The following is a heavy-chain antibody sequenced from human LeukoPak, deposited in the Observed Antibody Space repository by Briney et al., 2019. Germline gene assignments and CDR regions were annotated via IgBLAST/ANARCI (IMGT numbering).Heavy chain of an antibody. CDR1: GFTFSSYW. J-gene: IGHJ6*02. CDR3: ARDGDCSSTSCYLGLYYYYGMDV. CDR2: INQDGSEK. Sequence: GGSLRLSCAASGFTFSSYWMTWVRQAPGKGLEWVANINQDGSEKYYVDSVKGRFTISRDNAKNSLYLQMNSLRAEDTAVYYCARDGDCSSTSCYLGLYYYYGMDVWGQGTTVTVSS. D-gene: IGHD2-2*01. V-gene: IGHV3-7*01.